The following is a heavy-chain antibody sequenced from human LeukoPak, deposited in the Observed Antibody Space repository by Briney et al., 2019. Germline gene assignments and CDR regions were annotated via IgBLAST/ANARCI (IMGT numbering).Heavy chain of an antibody. V-gene: IGHV3-7*01. D-gene: IGHD3-16*02. CDR3: ARDPIPYDYVWGSYPGVF. CDR2: IKQDGSEK. CDR1: GFPFSRSW. J-gene: IGHJ4*02. Sequence: GGSLRLSCTASGFPFSRSWMNWVRQAPGKGLEWVANIKQDGSEKYYVDSVKGRFTISRDNAKNSLYLQMNSLRAEDTAVYYCARDPIPYDYVWGSYPGVFWGQGTLVTVSS.